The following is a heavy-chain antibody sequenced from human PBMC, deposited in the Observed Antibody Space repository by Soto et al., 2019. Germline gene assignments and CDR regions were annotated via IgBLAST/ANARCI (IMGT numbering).Heavy chain of an antibody. CDR1: GYTFTSYY. V-gene: IGHV1-46*01. J-gene: IGHJ4*02. CDR3: ARDQSLFIAARLGFDY. Sequence: GASVKVSCKASGYTFTSYYMHWVRQAPGQGLEWMGIINPSGGSTSYAQKFQGRVTMTRDTSTSTVYMELSSLRSEDTAVYYCARDQSLFIAARLGFDYWGQGTLVTVSS. CDR2: INPSGGST. D-gene: IGHD6-6*01.